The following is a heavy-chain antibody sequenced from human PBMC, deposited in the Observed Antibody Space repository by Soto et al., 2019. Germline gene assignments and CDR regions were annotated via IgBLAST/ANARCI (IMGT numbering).Heavy chain of an antibody. Sequence: ASETLSLTCAVYGGSFSGYYWSWIRQPPGKGLEWIGEINHSGSTNYNPSLKSRVTISVDTSKNQFSLKLSSVTAADTAVYYCARGLGRRSSYGVGYYDILTGFDPWGQGTLVTVSS. V-gene: IGHV4-34*01. D-gene: IGHD3-9*01. J-gene: IGHJ5*02. CDR1: GGSFSGYY. CDR3: ARGLGRRSSYGVGYYDILTGFDP. CDR2: INHSGST.